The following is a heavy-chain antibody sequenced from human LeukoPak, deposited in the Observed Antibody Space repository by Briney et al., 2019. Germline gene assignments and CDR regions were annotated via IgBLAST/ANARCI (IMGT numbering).Heavy chain of an antibody. CDR2: IYYSGST. J-gene: IGHJ5*02. V-gene: IGHV4-30-4*01. CDR1: GGSISSGDSY. Sequence: SETLSLTCTVSGGSISSGDSYWSWIRQPPGKGLEWIGYIYYSGSTNYNPSLKSRVTISVDTSKNQFSLKLSSVTAADTAVYYCARRGTYCSSTSCSTMGFDPWGQGTLVTVSS. CDR3: ARRGTYCSSTSCSTMGFDP. D-gene: IGHD2-2*01.